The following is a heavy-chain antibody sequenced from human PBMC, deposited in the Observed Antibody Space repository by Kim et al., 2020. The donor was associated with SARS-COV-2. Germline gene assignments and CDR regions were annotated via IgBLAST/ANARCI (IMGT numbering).Heavy chain of an antibody. CDR3: AKGHGGSFYYYGLDV. CDR1: GFTFNDYA. V-gene: IGHV3-9*01. Sequence: LSLTCVTSGFTFNDYAMHWVRQAPGKGLEWVSGTSWNGVNIGYADSLKGRFIISRDNAKKSAYLEIDSLRAEDTALYYCAKGHGGSFYYYGLDVWGK. D-gene: IGHD3-10*01. J-gene: IGHJ6*04. CDR2: TSWNGVNI.